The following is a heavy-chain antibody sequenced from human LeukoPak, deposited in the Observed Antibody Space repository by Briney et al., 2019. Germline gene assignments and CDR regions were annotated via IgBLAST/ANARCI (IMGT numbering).Heavy chain of an antibody. CDR3: AIQAGGYYQPLDF. CDR1: GFTFSTYA. D-gene: IGHD3-22*01. V-gene: IGHV3-23*01. CDR2: ISRSGDST. J-gene: IGHJ4*02. Sequence: GGSLRLSCAASGFTFSTYAMSWVRQAPGKGLEWVSTISRSGDSTYYADSVRGRFTISRDISKSTLYLEMSSLRAEDTAVYYCAIQAGGYYQPLDFWGQGTLVAVSS.